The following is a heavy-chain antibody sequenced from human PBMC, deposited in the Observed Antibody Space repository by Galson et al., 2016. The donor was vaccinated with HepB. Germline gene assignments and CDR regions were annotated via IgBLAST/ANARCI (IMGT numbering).Heavy chain of an antibody. CDR1: GFTFNTYG. Sequence: SLRLSCAASGFTFNTYGMHWVRQAPGKGLEWVALIWSDGRNKSYADSVKGRFTISRDNSKNTLYLQMNSLRAEDTAVYYCVRDRAARDTVYYYGMDVWGQGATVTVSS. CDR2: IWSDGRNK. D-gene: IGHD6-25*01. J-gene: IGHJ6*02. CDR3: VRDRAARDTVYYYGMDV. V-gene: IGHV3-33*01.